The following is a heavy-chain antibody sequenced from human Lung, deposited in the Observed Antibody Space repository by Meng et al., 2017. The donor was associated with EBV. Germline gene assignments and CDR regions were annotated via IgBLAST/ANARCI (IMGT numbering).Heavy chain of an antibody. CDR2: IIPIFGTA. Sequence: QGEVGGPGAELKKLGSSVKVSCKASGGTFSSYASSGVRQAPGQGVEWMGGIIPIFGTANYGQKFQGRVTITADESTSTAYMELSSLRAEDTAVYYCARLANWGQGTLVTVSS. CDR1: GGTFSSYA. V-gene: IGHV1-69*01. CDR3: ARLAN. J-gene: IGHJ4*02.